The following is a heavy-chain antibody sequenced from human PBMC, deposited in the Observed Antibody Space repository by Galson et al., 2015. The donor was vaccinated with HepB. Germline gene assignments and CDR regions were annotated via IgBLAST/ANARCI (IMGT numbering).Heavy chain of an antibody. V-gene: IGHV1-18*01. D-gene: IGHD1-26*01. CDR1: GYIFTSYG. CDR2: ISAYNGNT. J-gene: IGHJ4*02. Sequence: SVKVSCKASGYIFTSYGVSWVRQAPGQGLEWLGRISAYNGNTNYAQKLQGRVTMTTDTSTSTAYMELRSLRSDDTAVYYCARVSSGADYWGQGTLVTVSS. CDR3: ARVSSGADY.